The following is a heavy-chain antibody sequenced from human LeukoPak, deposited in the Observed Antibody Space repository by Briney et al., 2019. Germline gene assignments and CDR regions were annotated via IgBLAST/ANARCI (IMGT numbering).Heavy chain of an antibody. J-gene: IGHJ4*02. CDR2: IYPADSDT. V-gene: IGHV5-51*01. CDR1: GYSFTSYW. CDR3: ARHSDWRFDY. Sequence: GESLNISCKGSGYSFTSYWIAWVRQMPGKGLEWMGIIYPADSDTRYSPSFQGQVTISADKSISTAYLQWSSLKASDTAMYYCARHSDWRFDYWGQGTLVTVSS. D-gene: IGHD3-9*01.